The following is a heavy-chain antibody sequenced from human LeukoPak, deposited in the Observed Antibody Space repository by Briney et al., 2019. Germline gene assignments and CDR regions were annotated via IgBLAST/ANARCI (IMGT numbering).Heavy chain of an antibody. D-gene: IGHD2-15*01. V-gene: IGHV4-39*01. Sequence: SETLSLTCTVSGGSISSSSYYWGWIRQPPGKGLEWIGSIYYSGSTYYNPSLKSRVTISVDTSKNQFSLKLSSVTAADTAVYYCARHVEGYCSGGSCYSGYGMDVWGQGTTVTVSS. CDR1: GGSISSSSYY. CDR2: IYYSGST. CDR3: ARHVEGYCSGGSCYSGYGMDV. J-gene: IGHJ6*02.